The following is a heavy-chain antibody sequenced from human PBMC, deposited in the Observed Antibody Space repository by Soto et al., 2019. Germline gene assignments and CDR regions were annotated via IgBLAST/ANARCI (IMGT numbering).Heavy chain of an antibody. CDR3: ASEYCSGGSCYYYGMDV. CDR1: GFMFSSYG. Sequence: GGSLSLSCAASGFMFSSYGMHWVRQAPDKGLEWVALIWYDGSSKYYADSVKGRFTISRDNSKNTLHLQMNTLRAEDTAVYYCASEYCSGGSCYYYGMDVWGQGTTVTVSS. D-gene: IGHD2-15*01. CDR2: IWYDGSSK. J-gene: IGHJ6*02. V-gene: IGHV3-33*08.